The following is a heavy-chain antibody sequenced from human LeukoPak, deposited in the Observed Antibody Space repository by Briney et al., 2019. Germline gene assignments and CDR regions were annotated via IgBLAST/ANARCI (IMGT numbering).Heavy chain of an antibody. J-gene: IGHJ5*02. CDR2: MNPNSGNT. CDR1: GYTFTSYD. V-gene: IGHV1-8*01. D-gene: IGHD3-10*01. Sequence: ASVKVSCKASGYTFTSYDINWVRQATGQGLEWMGWMNPNSGNTGYAQKFQGRATMTRNTSISTAYMELSSLRSEDTAVYYCARAKMVRGVIIKKSNWFDPWGQGTLVTVSS. CDR3: ARAKMVRGVIIKKSNWFDP.